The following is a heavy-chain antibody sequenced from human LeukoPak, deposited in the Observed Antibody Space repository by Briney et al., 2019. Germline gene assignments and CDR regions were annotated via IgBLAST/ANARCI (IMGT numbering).Heavy chain of an antibody. J-gene: IGHJ5*02. CDR2: IIPIFGTA. Sequence: SVKVSCKASGYTFTGYYMHWVRQAPGQGLEWMGRIIPIFGTANYAQKFQGRVTITTDESTSTAYMELSSLRSEDTAVYYCARGLRGGLVPADPWGQGTLVTVSS. D-gene: IGHD2-2*01. CDR1: GYTFTGYY. CDR3: ARGLRGGLVPADP. V-gene: IGHV1-69*05.